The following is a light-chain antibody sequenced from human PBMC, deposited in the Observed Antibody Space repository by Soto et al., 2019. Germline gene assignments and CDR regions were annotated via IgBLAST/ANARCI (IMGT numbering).Light chain of an antibody. J-gene: IGKJ3*01. V-gene: IGKV3D-15*01. CDR3: QQYNNWPRT. CDR1: QSVSSN. CDR2: GVS. Sequence: EIVMTQSPATLSVSPGERATLSCRASQSVSSNLAWYQQKPGQGPRLLLYGVSTRATGIPARFSGSGSVTEFTLTISSLQSEDFAIYYCQQYNNWPRTFGPGTKVDFK.